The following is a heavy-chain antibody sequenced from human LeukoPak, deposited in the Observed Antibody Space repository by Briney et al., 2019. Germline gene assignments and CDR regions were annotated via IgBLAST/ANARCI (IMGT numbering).Heavy chain of an antibody. J-gene: IGHJ4*02. D-gene: IGHD3-22*01. V-gene: IGHV5-51*01. Sequence: GESLKISCQGSGYSFTSYWIGWARQMPGKGLEWMGIIYPGDSGTGYSPSFQGQVTISADKSISTAYLQWSSLKASDTAMYYCARHLDYYDSSGYISDYWGQGTLVTVPS. CDR2: IYPGDSGT. CDR1: GYSFTSYW. CDR3: ARHLDYYDSSGYISDY.